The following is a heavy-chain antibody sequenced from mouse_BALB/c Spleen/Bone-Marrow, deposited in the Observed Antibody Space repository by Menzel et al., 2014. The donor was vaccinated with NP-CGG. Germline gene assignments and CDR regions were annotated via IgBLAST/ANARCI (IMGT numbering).Heavy chain of an antibody. D-gene: IGHD2-14*01. CDR1: GFTFTDYY. V-gene: IGHV7-3*02. CDR3: ARDEKVRIYWYFDV. Sequence: EVKVEESGGGLVQPGGSLRLSCATSGFTFTDYYMSWVRQPPGKALEWLGFIRNKANGYTTEYSASVKGRFTISRDNSQSILYLQMNTLRAEDSATYYCARDEKVRIYWYFDVWGAGITVTVSS. J-gene: IGHJ1*01. CDR2: IRNKANGYTT.